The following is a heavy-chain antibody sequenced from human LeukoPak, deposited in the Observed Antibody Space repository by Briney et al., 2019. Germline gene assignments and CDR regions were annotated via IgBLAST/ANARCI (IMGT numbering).Heavy chain of an antibody. CDR2: ISANTGNT. Sequence: ASVTVSCKASGYAFSNYGITWVRQAPGQGLEWMGWISANTGNTNYAQKFQGRVTMTTDTSTNTAYMELRSLTPDDSAVYYCARLGYSYGQYYFDYWGQGTLVTVSS. D-gene: IGHD5-18*01. J-gene: IGHJ4*02. CDR1: GYAFSNYG. CDR3: ARLGYSYGQYYFDY. V-gene: IGHV1-18*01.